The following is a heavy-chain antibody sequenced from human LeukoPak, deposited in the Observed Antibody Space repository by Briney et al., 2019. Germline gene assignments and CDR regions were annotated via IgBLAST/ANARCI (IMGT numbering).Heavy chain of an antibody. D-gene: IGHD4-17*01. CDR3: ARGDYADMFDD. CDR2: IYSGGSA. J-gene: IGHJ4*02. CDR1: GYFIRSGFY. V-gene: IGHV4-38-2*02. Sequence: PSETLSLTCTVSGYFIRSGFYWGWIRQPPGKGLEWIGRIYSGGSAIYNPSLKSRRVTISIDTSKNQFSLKLTSVTAADTAVYYCARGDYADMFDDWGQGTLVTVSS.